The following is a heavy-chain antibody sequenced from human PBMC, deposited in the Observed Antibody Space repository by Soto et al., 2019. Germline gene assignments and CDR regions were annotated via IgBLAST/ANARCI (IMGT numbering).Heavy chain of an antibody. CDR2: ISGSGTTA. V-gene: IGHV3-23*01. Sequence: EVQLLESGGGLVQPGGSLRLSCAASGFIFSSYPMSWVRQAPGKGLEWVSAISGSGTTAYYADSVKGRFTFSRDNSKKTMYLQMNSLRAEDTAVYYCAKTTDGWFSAFEIWGQGTMVTVSS. D-gene: IGHD6-19*01. J-gene: IGHJ3*02. CDR1: GFIFSSYP. CDR3: AKTTDGWFSAFEI.